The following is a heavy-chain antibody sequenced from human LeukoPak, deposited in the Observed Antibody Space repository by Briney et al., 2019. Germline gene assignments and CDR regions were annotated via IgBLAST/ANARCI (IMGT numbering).Heavy chain of an antibody. V-gene: IGHV3-74*01. D-gene: IGHD1-26*01. CDR3: ARDTLSSGRYFVY. CDR1: GFTFSSYW. Sequence: GGSLRLSCAASGFTFSSYWMHCVRDAPGEGVVWVLRIISDERSTNYADSVKGRFTISRDNAKNTLYLQMNSLRAEDTAVYYCARDTLSSGRYFVYWGRGTLVTVSS. CDR2: IISDERST. J-gene: IGHJ4*02.